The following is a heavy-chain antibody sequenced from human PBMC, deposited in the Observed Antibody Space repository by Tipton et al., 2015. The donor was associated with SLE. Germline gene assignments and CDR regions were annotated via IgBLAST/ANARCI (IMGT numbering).Heavy chain of an antibody. Sequence: TLSLTCSVSGGSISSNYWIWIRQPPGKGLEWIGYVYSSGRTSYNPSLKSRVTISLDTSKNQFSLKLNSVTAADTAVYYCVREPWELLYGQYHHTDVWGKGTTVTVSS. D-gene: IGHD2-15*01. CDR3: VREPWELLYGQYHHTDV. CDR1: GGSISSNY. CDR2: VYSSGRT. V-gene: IGHV4-4*09. J-gene: IGHJ6*03.